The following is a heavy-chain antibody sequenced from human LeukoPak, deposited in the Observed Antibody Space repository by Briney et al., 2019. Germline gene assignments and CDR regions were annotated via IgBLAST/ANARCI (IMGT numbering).Heavy chain of an antibody. V-gene: IGHV3-23*01. D-gene: IGHD6-19*01. CDR3: AHTGAVAGYFDY. CDR1: GFTFSSYA. CDR2: ISGSGGST. Sequence: GGSLRLSCAASGFTFSSYAMSWVRQVPGKGLGWVSAISGSGGSTYYADSVRGRFTISRDNSKNTLYLQMNSLRAEDTAVYYCAHTGAVAGYFDYWGQGTLVTVSS. J-gene: IGHJ4*02.